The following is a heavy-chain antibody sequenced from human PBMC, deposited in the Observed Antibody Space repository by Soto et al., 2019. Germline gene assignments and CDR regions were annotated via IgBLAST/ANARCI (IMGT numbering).Heavy chain of an antibody. D-gene: IGHD4-17*01. CDR3: ASHSCTTAFYY. Sequence: SETLSLTCAVSGGSISSGGYSWSGIRQPPGKGLEWIGYIYHSGSTYYNPSLKSRVTISVDRSRNQFSLKLSSVTAADTAVYDCASHSCTTAFYYWGKGTLVTVDS. J-gene: IGHJ4*02. V-gene: IGHV4-30-2*01. CDR2: IYHSGST. CDR1: GGSISSGGYS.